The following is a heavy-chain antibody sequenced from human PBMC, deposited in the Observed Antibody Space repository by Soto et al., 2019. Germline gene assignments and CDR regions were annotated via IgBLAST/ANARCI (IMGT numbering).Heavy chain of an antibody. J-gene: IGHJ4*02. D-gene: IGHD2-2*01. Sequence: ASVKVSCKASGYTFTNYGFTWVRQAPGQGLEWMGWISAYNGNTNYAQKLQGRVTMTTDTSTSTAYMELRGLRSDDTAVYYCARDYCSSTSCYCDYWGQGTLVTVSS. CDR2: ISAYNGNT. CDR3: ARDYCSSTSCYCDY. V-gene: IGHV1-18*01. CDR1: GYTFTNYG.